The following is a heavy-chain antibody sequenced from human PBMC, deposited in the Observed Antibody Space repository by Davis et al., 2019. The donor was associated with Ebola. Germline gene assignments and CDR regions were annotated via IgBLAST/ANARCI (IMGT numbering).Heavy chain of an antibody. CDR3: ARHGGRGDYFVDI. Sequence: GSLRLSCTVSGYSISSGYYWGWIRQPPGKGLEWIGSIYHSGSTYYNPSLKSRVTISVDTSKNQFSLKLSSVTAADTAVYYCARHGGRGDYFVDIWGQGTMVTVSS. V-gene: IGHV4-38-2*02. D-gene: IGHD4-17*01. CDR2: IYHSGST. CDR1: GYSISSGYY. J-gene: IGHJ3*02.